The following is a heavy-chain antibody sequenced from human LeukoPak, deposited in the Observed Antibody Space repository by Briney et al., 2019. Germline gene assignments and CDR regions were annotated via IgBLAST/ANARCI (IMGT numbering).Heavy chain of an antibody. J-gene: IGHJ3*02. CDR3: ARVSGVTYYYAFDI. CDR2: VHTSGAR. CDR1: GDPINGGNYF. Sequence: SQTLSLTCSVSGDPINGGNYFWTWIRQPAGKGLEWIGRVHTSGARDFNPSLESRVLISADISKNQFSLKLSSVTAADTAVYYCARVSGVTYYYAFDIWGQGTMVTVSS. V-gene: IGHV4-61*02. D-gene: IGHD3-10*01.